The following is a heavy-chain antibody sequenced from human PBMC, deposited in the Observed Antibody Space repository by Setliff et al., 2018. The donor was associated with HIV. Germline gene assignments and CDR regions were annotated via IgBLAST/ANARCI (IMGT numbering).Heavy chain of an antibody. J-gene: IGHJ4*02. CDR3: ANMQWASNAWYSFDY. CDR1: GYTFSSYW. Sequence: GGSLRLSCAASGYTFSSYWMAWVRQCPGKGLEWVANIQQHGSEIHYVASVEGRFTISRDSAKNSLYLQMNSLRAEDTAVYYCANMQWASNAWYSFDYWGQGALVTVSS. V-gene: IGHV3-7*05. CDR2: IQQHGSEI. D-gene: IGHD6-19*01.